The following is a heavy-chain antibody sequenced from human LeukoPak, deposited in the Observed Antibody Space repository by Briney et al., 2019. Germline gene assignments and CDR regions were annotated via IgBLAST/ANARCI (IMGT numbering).Heavy chain of an antibody. V-gene: IGHV4-34*01. J-gene: IGHJ1*01. CDR3: ARGEDGDYYFQH. Sequence: SEPLSLTCAVYGGSFSGYYWLWIRQPPGKGLEGIGEINHSGSSNYIPSLKSRVTISVDTSKNQFSLKLSSVTAADTAVYYCARGEDGDYYFQHWGQGTLVTVSS. D-gene: IGHD4-17*01. CDR2: INHSGSS. CDR1: GGSFSGYY.